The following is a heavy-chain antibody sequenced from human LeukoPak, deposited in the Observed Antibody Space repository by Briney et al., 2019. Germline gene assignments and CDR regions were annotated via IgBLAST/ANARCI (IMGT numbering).Heavy chain of an antibody. Sequence: SETLSLTCTVSGGSISSYYWSWIRQPPAKGLEWIGYIYDSGSTDYNPSLKSRATISLYTSKNQFSLRLSSVTAADTAVYYCARDVEMATVGSYFYAMDVWGQGTTVTVSS. D-gene: IGHD5-24*01. V-gene: IGHV4-59*01. CDR2: IYDSGST. CDR3: ARDVEMATVGSYFYAMDV. CDR1: GGSISSYY. J-gene: IGHJ6*02.